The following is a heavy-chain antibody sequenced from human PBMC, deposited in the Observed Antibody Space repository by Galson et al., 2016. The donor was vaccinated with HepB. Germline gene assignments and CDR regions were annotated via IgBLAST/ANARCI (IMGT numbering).Heavy chain of an antibody. J-gene: IGHJ4*01. CDR1: GFTFSDYG. V-gene: IGHV3-33*01. CDR2: IWNNGSNK. D-gene: IGHD5-12*01. Sequence: SLRLSCAASGFTFSDYGMHWVRQAPGKGLEWVAVIWNNGSNKYYADSVKGRFTISRDNSKNTLDLQVNILKVEDTAVYYCVRDKEGGYGFDDWGQGILVTVSS. CDR3: VRDKEGGYGFDD.